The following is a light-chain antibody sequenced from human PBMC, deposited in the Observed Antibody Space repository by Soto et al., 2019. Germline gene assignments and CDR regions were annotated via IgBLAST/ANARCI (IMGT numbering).Light chain of an antibody. CDR2: EVS. CDR3: QQHINWPLT. V-gene: IGKV3-11*01. Sequence: EIVLTQSPATLSLSPGERATLTCRASQTVSSSLAWYQQKPGQAPRLLIYEVSNMATGIPSRFSGSGSGTDFTLTISSLESGDFAPYYCQQHINWPLTFGGGTKV. J-gene: IGKJ4*01. CDR1: QTVSSS.